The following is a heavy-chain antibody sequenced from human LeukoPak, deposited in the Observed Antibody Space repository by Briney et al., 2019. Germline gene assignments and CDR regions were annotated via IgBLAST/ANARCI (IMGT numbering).Heavy chain of an antibody. Sequence: GASVKVSCKASGGTFSSYAISWVRQAPGQGLEWMGGIIPIFGTANYAQKFQGRVTITADESTSTAYMELSSLRSEDTAVYYCARGLESYGAITGGYWGQGTLVTVSS. D-gene: IGHD4-17*01. CDR2: IIPIFGTA. J-gene: IGHJ4*02. V-gene: IGHV1-69*01. CDR1: GGTFSSYA. CDR3: ARGLESYGAITGGY.